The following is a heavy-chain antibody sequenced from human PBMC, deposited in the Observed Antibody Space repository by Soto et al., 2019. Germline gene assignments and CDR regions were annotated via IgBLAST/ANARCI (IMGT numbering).Heavy chain of an antibody. D-gene: IGHD5-18*01. J-gene: IGHJ6*02. V-gene: IGHV3-9*01. CDR1: GCTFDDYA. CDR2: ISWNSGDI. Sequence: EVQLVESGGDLVQPGRSLRLSCAASGCTFDDYAMHWVRLAPGKGLEWVSGISWNSGDIYYADSVKGRFTISRDNAKNSLYLQMNSLRPADTAMYYCAKDAIHVLLGYTYGAGGMDVWGQGTTVTVSS. CDR3: AKDAIHVLLGYTYGAGGMDV.